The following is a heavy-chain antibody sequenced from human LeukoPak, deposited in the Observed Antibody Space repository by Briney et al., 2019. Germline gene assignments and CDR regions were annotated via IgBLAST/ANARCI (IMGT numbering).Heavy chain of an antibody. CDR1: GFTFDDYS. D-gene: IGHD6-6*01. CDR3: AKDCQKYSSSPIDY. V-gene: IGHV3-23*01. Sequence: GRSLRLSCAASGFTFDDYSMYWVRQAPGKGLEWVSAISGSGGNTYYVDSVKGRFTISRDNSKNTLYLQMNSLRAEDTAVYYCAKDCQKYSSSPIDYWGQGTLVTVSS. CDR2: ISGSGGNT. J-gene: IGHJ4*02.